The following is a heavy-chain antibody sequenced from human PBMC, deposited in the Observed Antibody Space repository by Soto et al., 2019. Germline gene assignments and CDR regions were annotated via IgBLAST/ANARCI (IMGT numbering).Heavy chain of an antibody. CDR2: IYFRGNT. CDR1: GDSINSDKYY. CDR3: ARLEGLATISYYFDF. V-gene: IGHV4-39*01. J-gene: IGHJ4*02. D-gene: IGHD3-9*01. Sequence: SETLSLTCSVSGDSINSDKYYWGWIRQPPGKGLEWIGSIYFRGNTYYNPSLQTRVTISLDRSKSQFSLKLNSVTAADSAVYFCARLEGLATISYYFDFWGQGALVTVSS.